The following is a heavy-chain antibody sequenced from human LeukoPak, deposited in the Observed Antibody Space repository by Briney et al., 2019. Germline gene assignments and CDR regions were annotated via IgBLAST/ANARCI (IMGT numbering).Heavy chain of an antibody. J-gene: IGHJ4*02. CDR3: AKDLQYSYGTYFDY. Sequence: PGGSLRLSCAASGFTFSSYAMSWVRQAPEKGLEWVSAISGSGGSTYYADSVKGRFTISRDNSKNTLYLQMNSLRAEDTAVYYCAKDLQYSYGTYFDYWGQGTLVTVSS. V-gene: IGHV3-23*01. D-gene: IGHD5-18*01. CDR1: GFTFSSYA. CDR2: ISGSGGST.